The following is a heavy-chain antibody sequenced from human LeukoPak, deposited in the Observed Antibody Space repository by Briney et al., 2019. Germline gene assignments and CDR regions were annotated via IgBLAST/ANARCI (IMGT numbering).Heavy chain of an antibody. D-gene: IGHD2-2*01. Sequence: GSSVKVSCKASGGGFTFTSHAISWVRQAPGQGLEWMGGIIPIFGTANYAQKFQGRVTITTDESTSTAYMELSSLRSEDTAVYYCARSCSSTSCYSKNRLYYYYYMDVWGKGTTVTVSS. CDR3: ARSCSSTSCYSKNRLYYYYYMDV. V-gene: IGHV1-69*05. CDR1: GGGFTFTSHA. CDR2: IIPIFGTA. J-gene: IGHJ6*03.